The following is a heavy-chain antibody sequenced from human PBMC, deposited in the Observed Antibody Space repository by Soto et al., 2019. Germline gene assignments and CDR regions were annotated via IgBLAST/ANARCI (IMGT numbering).Heavy chain of an antibody. Sequence: PSETLSLTCAVYGGSFSGYYWSWIRQPPGKGLEWIGEINHSGSTNYNPSLKSRVTISVDTSKNQFSLKLSSVTAADTAVYYCARGAKLRAGRGVWFDPWGQGTLVTVSS. D-gene: IGHD1-7*01. CDR1: GGSFSGYY. CDR3: ARGAKLRAGRGVWFDP. CDR2: INHSGST. V-gene: IGHV4-34*01. J-gene: IGHJ5*02.